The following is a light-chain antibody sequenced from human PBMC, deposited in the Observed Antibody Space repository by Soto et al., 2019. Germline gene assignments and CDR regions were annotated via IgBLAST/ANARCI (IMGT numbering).Light chain of an antibody. V-gene: IGLV3-1*01. J-gene: IGLJ2*01. CDR1: KLGHKY. Sequence: SYELTQAPSVSVSPGQTASITCSGDKLGHKYVCWYQQKPGQSPVLVIYENRRRPSGIPERFSGSNSGNTATLTISGTQPMDEADYYCQAWDSSTAVFGGGTKVTVL. CDR2: ENR. CDR3: QAWDSSTAV.